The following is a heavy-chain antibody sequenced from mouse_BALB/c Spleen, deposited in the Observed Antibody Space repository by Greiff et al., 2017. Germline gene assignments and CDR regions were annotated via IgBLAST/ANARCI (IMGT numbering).Heavy chain of an antibody. Sequence: EVQLVESGPGLVKPSQSLSLTCTVTGYSITSDYAWNWIRQFPGNKLEWMGYISYSGSTSYNPSLKSRISITRDTSKNQFFLQLNSVTTEDTATYYCARRDGYYEGFAYWGQGTLVTVSA. D-gene: IGHD2-3*01. V-gene: IGHV3-2*02. CDR2: ISYSGST. CDR3: ARRDGYYEGFAY. CDR1: GYSITSDYA. J-gene: IGHJ3*01.